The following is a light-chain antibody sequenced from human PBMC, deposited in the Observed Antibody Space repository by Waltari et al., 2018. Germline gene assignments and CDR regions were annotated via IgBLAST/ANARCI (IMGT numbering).Light chain of an antibody. Sequence: DIVMTQSPESLAVSLGERATINCKSGQSVLYSSNNKNFLAWYQQRPGQTPKLLIYWASTRESGVPDRFSGSGSGTDFTLTISSLQAEDVAVYYCQQYYRIPYTFGQGTKLEIK. CDR3: QQYYRIPYT. CDR1: QSVLYSSNNKNF. V-gene: IGKV4-1*01. J-gene: IGKJ2*01. CDR2: WAS.